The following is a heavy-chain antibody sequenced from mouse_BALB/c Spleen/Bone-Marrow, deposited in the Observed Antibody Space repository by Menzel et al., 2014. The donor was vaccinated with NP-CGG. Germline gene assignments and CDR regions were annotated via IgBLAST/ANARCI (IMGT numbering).Heavy chain of an antibody. Sequence: VQLQQSGIVLARPGASVKLSCKASGYTFTSYWMHWVKQRPGQGLEWIGTIYPGNSDTTYNQKFKGKAKLTAVTSTSTAYMELSILTNEDSAVYYCTTLARNYFDYWGQGTTLTGSS. CDR2: IYPGNSDT. V-gene: IGHV1-5*01. D-gene: IGHD3-1*01. CDR3: TTLARNYFDY. J-gene: IGHJ2*01. CDR1: GYTFTSYW.